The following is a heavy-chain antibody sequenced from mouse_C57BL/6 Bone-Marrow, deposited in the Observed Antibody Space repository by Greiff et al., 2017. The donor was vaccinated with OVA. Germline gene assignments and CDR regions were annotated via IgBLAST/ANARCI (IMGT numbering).Heavy chain of an antibody. CDR2: ISNGGGST. J-gene: IGHJ2*01. Sequence: DVKLVESGGGLVQPGGSLKLSCAASGFTFSDYYMYWVRQTPEKRLEWVAYISNGGGSTYYPDTVKGRFTISRDNAKNTLYLQMSRLKSEDTAMYYCARREGDYWGQGTTLTVSS. V-gene: IGHV5-12*01. CDR1: GFTFSDYY. CDR3: ARREGDY.